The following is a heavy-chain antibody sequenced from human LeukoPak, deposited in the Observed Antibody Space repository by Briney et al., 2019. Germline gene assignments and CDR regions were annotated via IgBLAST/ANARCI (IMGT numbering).Heavy chain of an antibody. CDR2: IKRDGSDT. D-gene: IGHD3-22*01. CDR3: ARDANYYDSRGENYFNY. V-gene: IGHV3-7*01. Sequence: EGSLRLSCAASGFASRSYWMSWVRHAPGQGLEWLAYIKRDGSDTSYVYSVRGRFTISRDNAKNSLYLQLNSLRAEDTAVYYCARDANYYDSRGENYFNYWGQGTLVTVSS. CDR1: GFASRSYW. J-gene: IGHJ4*02.